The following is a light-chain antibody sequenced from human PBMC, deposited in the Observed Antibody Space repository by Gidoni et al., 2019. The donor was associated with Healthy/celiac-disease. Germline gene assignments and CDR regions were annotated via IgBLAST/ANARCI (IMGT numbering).Light chain of an antibody. J-gene: IGKJ1*01. CDR3: QQYGSSPQT. V-gene: IGKV3-20*01. CDR1: QSVSSSY. CDR2: GAS. Sequence: LTQSPGTLSLSPGERATLSCRASQSVSSSYLAWYQQKPGQAPRLLIYGASSRATGIPDRFSGSGSGTDFTLTISRLEPEDFAVYYCQQYGSSPQTFGQGTKVEIK.